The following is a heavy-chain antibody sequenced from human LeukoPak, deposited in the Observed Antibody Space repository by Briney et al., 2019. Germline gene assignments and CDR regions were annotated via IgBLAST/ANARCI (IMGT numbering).Heavy chain of an antibody. J-gene: IGHJ6*03. D-gene: IGHD5/OR15-5a*01. V-gene: IGHV4-34*01. CDR2: IYYSGST. CDR1: GGSFSGYY. Sequence: SSETLSLTCAVYGGSFSGYYWSWIRQPPGKGLEWIGSIYYSGSTYYNPSLKSRIIISVDTSKNQFSLKLSSVTAADTAVYYCARAGPSVDYYYYYMDVWGKGTTVTISS. CDR3: ARAGPSVDYYYYYMDV.